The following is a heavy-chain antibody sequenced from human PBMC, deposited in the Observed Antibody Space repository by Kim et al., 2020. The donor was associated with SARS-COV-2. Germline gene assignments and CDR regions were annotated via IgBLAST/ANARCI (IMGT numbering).Heavy chain of an antibody. CDR1: GFTFSSYA. Sequence: GGSLRLSCAASGFTFSSYAMSWVRQAPGKGLEWVSTISASGGSTYFADSVKGRFTISRDNSKNTLYLHMNSLRAEDTAVYYCAKGGFLEWSDYDYNMDAWGQGTTVTVSS. V-gene: IGHV3-23*01. D-gene: IGHD3-3*01. J-gene: IGHJ6*02. CDR2: ISASGGST. CDR3: AKGGFLEWSDYDYNMDA.